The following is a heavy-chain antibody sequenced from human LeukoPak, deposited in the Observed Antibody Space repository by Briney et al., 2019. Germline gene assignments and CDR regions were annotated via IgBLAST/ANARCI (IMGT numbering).Heavy chain of an antibody. CDR2: ISGSGGST. J-gene: IGHJ4*02. CDR1: GFTFSSYA. V-gene: IGHV3-23*01. CDR3: ASHFLYSSGWNSDY. Sequence: PGGPLRLSCAASGFTFSSYAMSWVRQAPGKGLGWVSAISGSGGSTYYADSVKGRFTISRDNSKNTLYLQMNSLRAEDTAVYYCASHFLYSSGWNSDYWGEGSLVTVSS. D-gene: IGHD6-19*01.